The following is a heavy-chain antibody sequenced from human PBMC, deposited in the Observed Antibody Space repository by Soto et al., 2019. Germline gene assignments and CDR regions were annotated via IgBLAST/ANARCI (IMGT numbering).Heavy chain of an antibody. CDR2: IKQDGSEK. Sequence: EVQLVESGGGLVQPGGSLRLSCAASGFTFSSYWMSWVRQPPGKGLEWVANIKQDGSEKYYVDSVKGRFTISRDNAKNSLYLQINSLRGEDAAVYYCAIDSPLEDVWGQGTTFTVAS. CDR3: AIDSPLEDV. D-gene: IGHD3-3*01. CDR1: GFTFSSYW. V-gene: IGHV3-7*03. J-gene: IGHJ6*01.